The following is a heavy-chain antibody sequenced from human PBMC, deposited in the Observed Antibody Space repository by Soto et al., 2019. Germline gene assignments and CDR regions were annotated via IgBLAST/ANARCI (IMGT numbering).Heavy chain of an antibody. D-gene: IGHD3-3*01. Sequence: SETLSLTCTVSGGAINSYYWTWIRQPAGKGLEWIGRIYSSGSTKYNPSLQSRVTMSLDTSKNQFSLRLTSVTAADTAVYYCEIGQRFSDWFDHWGQGTLVTVSS. CDR1: GGAINSYY. CDR2: IYSSGST. CDR3: EIGQRFSDWFDH. V-gene: IGHV4-4*07. J-gene: IGHJ5*02.